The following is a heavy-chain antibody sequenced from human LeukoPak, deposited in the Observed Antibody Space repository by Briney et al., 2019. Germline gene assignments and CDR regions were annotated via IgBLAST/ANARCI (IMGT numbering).Heavy chain of an antibody. CDR3: ARSQQLVPYYYYYYYMDV. V-gene: IGHV3-21*01. J-gene: IGHJ6*03. CDR2: ISSSSSYI. CDR1: GFTFSSYS. D-gene: IGHD6-13*01. Sequence: GGSLRLSCAASGFTFSSYSMNWVRQAPGKGLEWVSSISSSSSYIYYADSVKGRFTISRDNAKNSLYLQMNSLRAEDTAVYYCARSQQLVPYYYYYYYMDVWGKGTTVTVSS.